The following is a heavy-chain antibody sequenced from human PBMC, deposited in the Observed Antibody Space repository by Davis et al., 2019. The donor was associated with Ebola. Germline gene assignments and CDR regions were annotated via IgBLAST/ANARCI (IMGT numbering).Heavy chain of an antibody. D-gene: IGHD3-10*01. CDR1: GFTFSSYA. J-gene: IGHJ6*02. Sequence: GESLKISCAASGFTFSSYAMHWVRQAPGKGLEWVANIKQDGSEKYYVDSVKGRFTISRDNSKNSLYLQMNSLRAEDTAVYYCARDPAKVLWFGELTDYYYGMDVWGQGTTVTVSS. CDR3: ARDPAKVLWFGELTDYYYGMDV. V-gene: IGHV3-7*03. CDR2: IKQDGSEK.